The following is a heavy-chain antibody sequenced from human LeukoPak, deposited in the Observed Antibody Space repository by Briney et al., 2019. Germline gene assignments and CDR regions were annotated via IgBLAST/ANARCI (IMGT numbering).Heavy chain of an antibody. CDR1: GFTLSSYS. CDR3: ARTGDRDAFDI. CDR2: ISSSSSYI. J-gene: IGHJ3*02. D-gene: IGHD7-27*01. V-gene: IGHV3-21*01. Sequence: GGSLRLTCAASGFTLSSYSMNWVRQAPGKGLEWVSSISSSSSYIYYADSVKGRFTISRDNAKNSLYLQMNSLRAEDTAVYYCARTGDRDAFDIWGQGTMVTVSS.